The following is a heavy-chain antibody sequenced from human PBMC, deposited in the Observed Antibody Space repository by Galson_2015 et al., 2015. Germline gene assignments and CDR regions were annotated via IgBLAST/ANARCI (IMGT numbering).Heavy chain of an antibody. CDR1: GDSVSSNTAT. CDR2: TYYRSKWYN. CDR3: ARGYKGNAGGRFDP. Sequence: CAISGDSVSSNTATWNWIRQSPSRGLEWLGTTYYRSKWYNDYAISMKSRITINPDTSKNQFSLHLNSVTPEDTAVYYCARGYKGNAGGRFDPWDQGTLVTVSS. V-gene: IGHV6-1*01. D-gene: IGHD1-20*01. J-gene: IGHJ5*02.